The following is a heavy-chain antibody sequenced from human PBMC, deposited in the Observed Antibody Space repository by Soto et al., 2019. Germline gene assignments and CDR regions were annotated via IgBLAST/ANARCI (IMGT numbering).Heavy chain of an antibody. CDR1: GGTFSSYA. J-gene: IGHJ6*02. CDR3: ARDMVRRVIILGYYYYGMDV. Sequence: GASVKVSCKASGGTFSSYAISWVRQAPGQGLEWMGGIIPIFGTANYAQKFQGRVTITADESTSTAYMELSSLRSEDTAVYYCARDMVRRVIILGYYYYGMDVWGQGTTVTVSS. D-gene: IGHD3-10*01. V-gene: IGHV1-69*13. CDR2: IIPIFGTA.